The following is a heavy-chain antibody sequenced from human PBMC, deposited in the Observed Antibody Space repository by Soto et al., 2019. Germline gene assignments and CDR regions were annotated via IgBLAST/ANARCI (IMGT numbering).Heavy chain of an antibody. CDR2: IYYSGST. J-gene: IGHJ4*02. D-gene: IGHD3-3*01. Sequence: SETLSLTCTVSGGSISSSNYYWGWIRQPPGKGLEWIGSIYYSGSTYYNPSLKSRVTISVDTSKNQFSLKLSSVTAADTAVYYCASCTPHISYDFCSGPRILLDYWAQGSLVTVSS. CDR3: ASCTPHISYDFCSGPRILLDY. V-gene: IGHV4-39*01. CDR1: GGSISSSNYY.